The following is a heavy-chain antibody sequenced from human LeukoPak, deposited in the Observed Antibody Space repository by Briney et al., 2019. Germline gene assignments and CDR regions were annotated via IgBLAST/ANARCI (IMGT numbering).Heavy chain of an antibody. D-gene: IGHD6-19*01. V-gene: IGHV3-23*01. CDR2: ISGSGGST. CDR1: GFTFSSYA. J-gene: IGHJ4*02. Sequence: GGSLRLSCAASGFTFSSYAMSWFRQAPGKGLEGVSGISGSGGSTYYADSVKGRFTISTDNSKDTLYLQMNSLRAEDTAVYYCAKVMGSGWYNFDYWGQGTLVTVSS. CDR3: AKVMGSGWYNFDY.